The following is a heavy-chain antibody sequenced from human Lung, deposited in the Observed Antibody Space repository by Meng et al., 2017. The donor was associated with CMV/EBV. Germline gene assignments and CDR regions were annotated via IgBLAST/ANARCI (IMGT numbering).Heavy chain of an antibody. V-gene: IGHV1-2*02. CDR2: IFPNNGGT. Sequence: SVXVSXXASGYLFPGYYIHWVRQAPGQNLEWVGWIFPNNGGTKYAQNFQGRVTMTRDTSISTAYLELSRLRSDDTAVYYCARALKLGTVAFDLWGQGKLV. D-gene: IGHD7-27*01. CDR1: GYLFPGYY. J-gene: IGHJ3*01. CDR3: ARALKLGTVAFDL.